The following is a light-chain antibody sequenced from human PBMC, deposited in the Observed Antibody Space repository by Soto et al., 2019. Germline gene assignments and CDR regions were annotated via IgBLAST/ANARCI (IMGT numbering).Light chain of an antibody. J-gene: IGLJ1*01. CDR3: QTWGTGIQV. CDR1: SGHSSYA. CDR2: LTSDGSH. V-gene: IGLV4-69*01. Sequence: QPVLTQSPSASASLGASVKLTCTLSSGHSSYAIAWHQQQPEKGPRYLMKLTSDGSHYKGGGIPDRFSGSSSGAERYLTISSLQSEEEADYYCQTWGTGIQVFGTGTKVTVL.